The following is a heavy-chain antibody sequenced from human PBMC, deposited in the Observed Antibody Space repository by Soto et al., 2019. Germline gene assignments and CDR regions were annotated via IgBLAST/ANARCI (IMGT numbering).Heavy chain of an antibody. CDR2: IDSDDDK. CDR3: ARSDIAAYDY. Sequence: SGPTLVNPTQTLTLTCTFSGFSLSTSGMRVSWIRQPPGKALEWLARIDSDDDKFYSTSLKTRLTISKDTSKNQVVLTMTNMDPVDTATYYCARSDIAAYDYWGQGTLVTVSS. J-gene: IGHJ4*02. V-gene: IGHV2-70*04. D-gene: IGHD6-6*01. CDR1: GFSLSTSGMR.